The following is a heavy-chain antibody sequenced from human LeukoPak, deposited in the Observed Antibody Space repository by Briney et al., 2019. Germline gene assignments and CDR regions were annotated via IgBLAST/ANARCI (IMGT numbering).Heavy chain of an antibody. V-gene: IGHV4-34*01. CDR2: INHSGST. J-gene: IGHJ4*02. CDR3: ARRPLTVTPFRASLAYYFDY. D-gene: IGHD4-17*01. Sequence: SETLSLTCAVYGGSFSGYYWSWIRQPPGKGLEWIGEINHSGSTNYNPSLKSRVTISVDTSKNQFSLKLSSVTAADTAVYYCARRPLTVTPFRASLAYYFDYWGQGTLVTVSS. CDR1: GGSFSGYY.